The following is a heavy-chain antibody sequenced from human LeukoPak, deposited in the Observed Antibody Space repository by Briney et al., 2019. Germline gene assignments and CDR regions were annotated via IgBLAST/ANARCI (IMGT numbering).Heavy chain of an antibody. Sequence: SETLSLTCTDSGGSISSYYWSWIRQPPGKRLEWIGHIYYSGSTNYNPPLKSRVTITVDTSKHQFSLKLSSVTAADTAVYYCASRSSIWSGYQDTLYYFDSWGQGTLVTVSS. CDR3: ASRSSIWSGYQDTLYYFDS. CDR1: GGSISSYY. J-gene: IGHJ4*02. D-gene: IGHD3-3*01. V-gene: IGHV4-59*01. CDR2: IYYSGST.